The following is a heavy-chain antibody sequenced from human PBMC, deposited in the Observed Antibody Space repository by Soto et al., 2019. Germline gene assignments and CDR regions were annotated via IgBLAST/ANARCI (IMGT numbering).Heavy chain of an antibody. J-gene: IGHJ5*02. CDR3: ARFLLLYSSGWYGWFDP. CDR1: GYSFTSYW. CDR2: IYPGDSDT. Sequence: RGESLKISCKGSGYSFTSYWIGWVRQMPGKGLEWMGIIYPGDSDTRYSPSFQGQVTISADKSISTAYLQWSSLKASDTAMYYCARFLLLYSSGWYGWFDPWGQGTLVTVPQ. V-gene: IGHV5-51*01. D-gene: IGHD6-19*01.